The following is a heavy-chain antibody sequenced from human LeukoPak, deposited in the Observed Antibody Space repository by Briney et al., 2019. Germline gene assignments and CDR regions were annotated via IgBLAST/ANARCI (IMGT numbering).Heavy chain of an antibody. CDR2: IIPIFGTA. CDR1: GGTFSSYA. Sequence: SVKVSCKASGGTFSSYAISWVRQAPGQGLEWMGRIIPIFGTANYAQKFQGRVTITTDESTSTAYMELSSLRSEDTAVYYCARDHALYCSGTSCYPSAEYYFDYWGQGTLVTVSS. V-gene: IGHV1-69*05. J-gene: IGHJ4*02. CDR3: ARDHALYCSGTSCYPSAEYYFDY. D-gene: IGHD2-2*01.